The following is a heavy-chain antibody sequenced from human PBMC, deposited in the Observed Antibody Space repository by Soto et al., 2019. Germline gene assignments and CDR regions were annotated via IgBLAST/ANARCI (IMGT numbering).Heavy chain of an antibody. D-gene: IGHD3-22*01. V-gene: IGHV3-30*03. CDR2: ISYDGSRT. CDR1: GFIFGGSG. J-gene: IGHJ5*01. Sequence: QVQLVESGGGVVQPGRSLRLTCAASGFIFGGSGMHWVRQAPGKGLEWVALISYDGSRTYYADSVRDRFTISRDNGQNTLYLQMNSLRAEDTAVYFCARWVGGSMYDNSGKYDSWGQGTLVIVSS. CDR3: ARWVGGSMYDNSGKYDS.